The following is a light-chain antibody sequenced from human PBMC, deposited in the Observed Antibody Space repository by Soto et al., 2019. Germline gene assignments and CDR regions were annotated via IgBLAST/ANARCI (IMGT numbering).Light chain of an antibody. CDR1: QGISNS. CDR3: QKYNSAPWT. V-gene: IGKV1-27*01. J-gene: IGKJ1*01. Sequence: DIQMTQSPSSLSASVGDRVTITCRASQGISNSLAWYQQKPGKVPKLLIYGASTLQSGVPSRFSGSGSGTDFTLTISRLQPEDVATYYCQKYNSAPWTFGQGTKVEIK. CDR2: GAS.